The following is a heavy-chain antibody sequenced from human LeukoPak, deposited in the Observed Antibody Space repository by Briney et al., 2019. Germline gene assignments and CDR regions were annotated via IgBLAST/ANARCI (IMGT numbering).Heavy chain of an antibody. Sequence: GGSLRLSCAASGFTFSNYGMHWVRQAPGKGLEWVAVICYDGSNKYYADSVKGRFTISRDNSKNTLYLQMNSLRAEDTAVYYCARAFSRIAAAGTSDAFDIWGQGTMVTVSS. D-gene: IGHD6-13*01. CDR1: GFTFSNYG. V-gene: IGHV3-33*08. CDR2: ICYDGSNK. CDR3: ARAFSRIAAAGTSDAFDI. J-gene: IGHJ3*02.